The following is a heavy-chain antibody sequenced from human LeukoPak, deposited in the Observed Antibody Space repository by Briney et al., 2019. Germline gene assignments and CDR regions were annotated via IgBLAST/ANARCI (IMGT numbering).Heavy chain of an antibody. CDR3: ARVRYYYDSSGYYGW. CDR1: GYTFTCYY. D-gene: IGHD3-22*01. CDR2: INPNSGGT. V-gene: IGHV1-2*02. J-gene: IGHJ4*02. Sequence: GASVKVSFKASGYTFTCYYRHWVRPAPGQGREGMGWINPNSGGTNYAQKFQGRVTMTRATSISTAYMELSRLRSDDTAVYYCARVRYYYDSSGYYGWWGQGTLVTVSS.